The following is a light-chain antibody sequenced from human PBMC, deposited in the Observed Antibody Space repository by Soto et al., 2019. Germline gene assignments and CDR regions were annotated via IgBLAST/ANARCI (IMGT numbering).Light chain of an antibody. CDR3: RKYNIAPRT. V-gene: IGKV1-27*01. CDR1: QGISSY. Sequence: IRMTQSPSSLSATTGDRVTITCRASQGISSYLAWYQQKPGKVPKLLIFAAATLQSGVPSRFSGSGSGTEFTLTISSLQPEDVATYYCRKYNIAPRTFGQGTKVDVK. CDR2: AAA. J-gene: IGKJ1*01.